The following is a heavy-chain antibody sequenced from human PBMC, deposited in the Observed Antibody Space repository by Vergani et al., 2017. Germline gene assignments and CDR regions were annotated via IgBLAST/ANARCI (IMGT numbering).Heavy chain of an antibody. Sequence: QVQLVQSGAEVKKPGASVKVSCKASGGTFSSNPISWVRQAPGQGLEWMGIINPSGGSTSYAQKFQGRVTMTRDTSTSTVYMELSSLRSEDTAVYYCTRGWYYDSIAYWAYWGQGTLVTVSS. D-gene: IGHD3-22*01. CDR2: INPSGGST. V-gene: IGHV1-46*03. CDR3: TRGWYYDSIAYWAY. CDR1: GGTFSSNP. J-gene: IGHJ4*02.